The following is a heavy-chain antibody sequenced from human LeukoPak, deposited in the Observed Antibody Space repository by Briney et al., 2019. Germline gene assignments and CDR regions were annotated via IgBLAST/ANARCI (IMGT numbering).Heavy chain of an antibody. D-gene: IGHD2-15*01. J-gene: IGHJ6*02. CDR2: INPNSGGT. V-gene: IGHV1-2*02. Sequence: ASVKVSCKASGYTFTGYYMHWVRQAPGQGLEWMGWINPNSGGTNYAQKFQGRVTMTRDTSISIAYMELSRLRSDDTAMYYCARGLGSLCSGGSCYYYYGMDVRGQGTTVTVSS. CDR1: GYTFTGYY. CDR3: ARGLGSLCSGGSCYYYYGMDV.